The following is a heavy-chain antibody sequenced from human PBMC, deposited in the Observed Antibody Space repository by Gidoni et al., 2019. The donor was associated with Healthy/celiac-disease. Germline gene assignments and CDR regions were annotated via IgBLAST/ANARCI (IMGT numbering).Heavy chain of an antibody. J-gene: IGHJ4*02. CDR3: TTDLLKGDIVVVVAATPRFDY. Sequence: EVQLVESGGGLVKPGGSLRLSCAASGFTFSNAWMSWVRQAPGKGLEWVGRIKSKTDGGTTDYAAPVKGRFTISRDDSKNTLYLQMNSLKTEDTAVYYCTTDLLKGDIVVVVAATPRFDYWGQGTLVTVSS. V-gene: IGHV3-15*01. D-gene: IGHD2-15*01. CDR1: GFTFSNAW. CDR2: IKSKTDGGTT.